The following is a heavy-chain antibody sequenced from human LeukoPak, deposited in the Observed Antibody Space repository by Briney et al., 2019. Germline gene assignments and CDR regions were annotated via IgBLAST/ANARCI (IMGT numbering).Heavy chain of an antibody. CDR2: ISVSGGT. D-gene: IGHD3-16*01. J-gene: IGHJ4*02. CDR1: GMSISTYY. Sequence: PSETLSLTCSVSGMSISTYYWSWVRQPAGKGLEWIGRISVSGGTNYNPSLKSRAPMSVDTSKNQFSLKLSSVTAADTAVYYCARDLGYSDFWGQGTLVTVSS. CDR3: ARDLGYSDF. V-gene: IGHV4-4*07.